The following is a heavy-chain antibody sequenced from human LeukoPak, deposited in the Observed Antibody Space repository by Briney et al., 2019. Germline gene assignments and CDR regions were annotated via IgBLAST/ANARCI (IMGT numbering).Heavy chain of an antibody. CDR2: SHDSGVS. CDR3: AASSHSGSYRAY. V-gene: IGHV4-59*08. J-gene: IGHJ4*02. Sequence: PSETLSLTCSVSGGSISYYYWSWIRQPPGKGLEWIGYSHDSGVSNYNPSLQSRVIISRDTSKNQFSLNLMSVTAADTAVYYCAASSHSGSYRAYWGQGTPVTVSS. D-gene: IGHD3-10*01. CDR1: GGSISYYY.